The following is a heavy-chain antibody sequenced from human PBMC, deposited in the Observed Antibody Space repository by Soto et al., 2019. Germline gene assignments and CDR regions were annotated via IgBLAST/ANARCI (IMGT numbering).Heavy chain of an antibody. J-gene: IGHJ4*02. CDR3: ARDRLTHFDY. Sequence: SETLSLTCTVSGGSINSGGYYWNWLRQHPGKGLEWIGYIYYSGDTYYNPSLKSRLTISIDTSKNQFSLKLSSVTAADTAVYYCARDRLTHFDYWGQGTLVTVS. D-gene: IGHD3-22*01. V-gene: IGHV4-31*03. CDR1: GGSINSGGYY. CDR2: IYYSGDT.